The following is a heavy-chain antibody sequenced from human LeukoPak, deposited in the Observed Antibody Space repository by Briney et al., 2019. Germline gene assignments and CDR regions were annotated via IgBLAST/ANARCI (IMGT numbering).Heavy chain of an antibody. CDR1: GFTFSSYA. CDR3: ARDLFSSSSNDPINYFDY. CDR2: ISGSGGST. D-gene: IGHD6-6*01. J-gene: IGHJ4*02. V-gene: IGHV3-23*01. Sequence: GGSLRLSCAASGFTFSSYAMSWVRQAPGKGLEWVSAISGSGGSTYYADSVKGRFTISRDNAKNSLYLQMNSLRAEDTAVYYCARDLFSSSSNDPINYFDYWGQGTLVTVSS.